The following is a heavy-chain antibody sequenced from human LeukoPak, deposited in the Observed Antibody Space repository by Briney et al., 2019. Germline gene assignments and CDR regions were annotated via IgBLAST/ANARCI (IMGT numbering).Heavy chain of an antibody. CDR3: ARDLGSLLFDY. D-gene: IGHD3-16*02. J-gene: IGHJ4*02. Sequence: GASVKVSCKASGYTFTNYAIHWVRQAPGQRLEWMGRIYGVNGNTKYSQEFQGRLTITRDTSASTVYMELSSLRSEDMAVYYCARDLGSLLFDYWGQGTPVTVSS. CDR2: IYGVNGNT. V-gene: IGHV1-3*03. CDR1: GYTFTNYA.